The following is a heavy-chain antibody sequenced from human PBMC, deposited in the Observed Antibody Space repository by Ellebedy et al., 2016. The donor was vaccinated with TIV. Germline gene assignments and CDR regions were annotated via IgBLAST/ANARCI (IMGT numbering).Heavy chain of an antibody. CDR3: ARARSSGWLHTPDY. D-gene: IGHD6-19*01. CDR1: GYTFTSDF. V-gene: IGHV1-46*04. CDR2: INPSVGST. J-gene: IGHJ4*02. Sequence: AASVKVSCKASGYTFTSDFMHWVRQAPGQGLEWMGIINPSVGSTTYAQKLQGRVTMTRDTYTSTVYMELSSLRSEDTAVYYCARARSSGWLHTPDYWGQGTLVTVSS.